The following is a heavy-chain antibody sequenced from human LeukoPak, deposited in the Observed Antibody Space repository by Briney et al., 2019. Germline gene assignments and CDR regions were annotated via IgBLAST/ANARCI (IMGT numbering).Heavy chain of an antibody. CDR2: IIPILGIA. D-gene: IGHD7-27*01. CDR1: GGTFSSYT. CDR3: ASGDNTRFDP. J-gene: IGHJ5*02. Sequence: SVKVSCKASGGTFSSYTISWVRQAPGQGLEWMGRIIPILGIANYAQKSQGRVTITADKSTSTAYMELSSLRSEDTAVYYCASGDNTRFDPWGQGTLVTVSS. V-gene: IGHV1-69*02.